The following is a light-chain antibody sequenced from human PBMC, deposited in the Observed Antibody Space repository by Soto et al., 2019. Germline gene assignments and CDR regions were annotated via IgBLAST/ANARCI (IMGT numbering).Light chain of an antibody. CDR1: QNVNSW. Sequence: DIQMTQSPSTLSASVGDRVNISCRASQNVNSWVAWHQQKPGKAPKLLIYKASSLESGVPSRFSGSGSGTEFTLTISSLQTDDFATYYCQQYNGHPLTFGGGTKVEIK. CDR2: KAS. J-gene: IGKJ4*01. V-gene: IGKV1-5*03. CDR3: QQYNGHPLT.